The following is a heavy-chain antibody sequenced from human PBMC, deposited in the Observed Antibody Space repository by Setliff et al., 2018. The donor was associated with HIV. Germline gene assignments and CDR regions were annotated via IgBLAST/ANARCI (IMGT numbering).Heavy chain of an antibody. D-gene: IGHD6-13*01. Sequence: PSETLSLTCTVSGGSASNSRYYWAWIRQAPGKGLEWVSSISGSSSIKEYADFVKGRFSISRDNSKDTVFLQMDSLRAEDTAIYYCAKGTKITTALYLAYWGQGTLVTVSS. V-gene: IGHV3-23*01. CDR3: AKGTKITTALYLAY. CDR1: GGSASNSRYY. J-gene: IGHJ1*01. CDR2: ISGSSSIK.